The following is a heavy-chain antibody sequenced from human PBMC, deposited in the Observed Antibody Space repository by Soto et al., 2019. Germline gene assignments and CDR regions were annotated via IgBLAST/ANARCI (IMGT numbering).Heavy chain of an antibody. CDR3: ARERSGSITEY. CDR2: IYTSGST. V-gene: IGHV3-53*01. Sequence: EVQLVESGGGLIQPGGSLRLSCAASGFSVSNNRMSWVRQAPWKGLEWVSGIYTSGSTSYADSVRGRFTISRDNSKNTLYVKMNSLRAEDTAVYYCARERSGSITEYWGQGTLVTVSS. J-gene: IGHJ4*02. D-gene: IGHD1-26*01. CDR1: GFSVSNNR.